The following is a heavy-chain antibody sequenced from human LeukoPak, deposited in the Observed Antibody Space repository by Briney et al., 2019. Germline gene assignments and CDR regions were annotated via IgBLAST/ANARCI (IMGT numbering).Heavy chain of an antibody. V-gene: IGHV1-2*02. CDR1: GYTFTDYY. J-gene: IGHJ4*02. CDR2: INPNSGGI. Sequence: GASVKVSCKASGYTFTDYYLHWVRQAPGQGLEWMGWINPNSGGINYEQKFQGRVTMTRDTSISTAYMELSRLTSDDTAVYYCAREAANMVRGVMGKWGQGTLVTVSS. D-gene: IGHD3-10*01. CDR3: AREAANMVRGVMGK.